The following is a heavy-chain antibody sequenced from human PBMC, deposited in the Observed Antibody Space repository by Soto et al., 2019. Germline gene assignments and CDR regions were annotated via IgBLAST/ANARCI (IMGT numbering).Heavy chain of an antibody. CDR3: AKDRITGLFDY. J-gene: IGHJ4*02. CDR1: GFTFSNYD. Sequence: QVQLVESGGGVVQPGRSLRLSCAASGFTFSNYDMHWVRQAPGKGLEWVAVISSDGSNKYYADSVKGRFTISRDNSKNTLYLQMNSLRAEDTAVYYCAKDRITGLFDYCGQGTLVTGST. D-gene: IGHD1-20*01. V-gene: IGHV3-30*18. CDR2: ISSDGSNK.